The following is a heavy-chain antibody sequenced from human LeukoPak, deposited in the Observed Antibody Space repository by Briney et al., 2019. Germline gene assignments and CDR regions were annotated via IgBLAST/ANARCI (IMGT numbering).Heavy chain of an antibody. Sequence: GGSLRLSCAASGFTFSSYAMSWVRQAPGRGLEWVSAISGSDGRTYYAKSVMGRFTISRDNSKNTLSLQMNSLRVEDTAVYFCADPPNADYWGQGTLVTVSS. CDR1: GFTFSSYA. CDR3: ADPPNADY. D-gene: IGHD4/OR15-4a*01. V-gene: IGHV3-23*01. J-gene: IGHJ4*02. CDR2: ISGSDGRT.